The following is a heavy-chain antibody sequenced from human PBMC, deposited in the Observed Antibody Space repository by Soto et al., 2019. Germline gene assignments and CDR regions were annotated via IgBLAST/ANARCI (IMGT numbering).Heavy chain of an antibody. Sequence: GGSLRLSWAASGFTVSSNYMIWVRQAPGKGLEWVSVIYSGGSTYYADSVKGRFTIPRDDSKNTTYLQISSLKTEDTAVYYCTRHRIIWATHMTTVISNDGFDIWGQGTMVTVSS. CDR2: IYSGGST. D-gene: IGHD4-17*01. J-gene: IGHJ3*02. CDR3: TRHRIIWATHMTTVISNDGFDI. V-gene: IGHV3-66*04. CDR1: GFTVSSNY.